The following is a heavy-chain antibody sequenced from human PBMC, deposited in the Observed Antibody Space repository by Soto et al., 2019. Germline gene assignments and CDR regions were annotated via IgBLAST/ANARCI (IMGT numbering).Heavy chain of an antibody. CDR3: ARRGTIFGVPENWFDP. V-gene: IGHV5-51*01. J-gene: IGHJ5*02. D-gene: IGHD3-3*01. CDR2: IYPGDSDT. CDR1: GYSFTSYW. Sequence: GESLKISCKGSGYSFTSYWIGWVRQMPGKGLEWMGIIYPGDSDTRYSPSFQGQVTISADKSISTAYLQWSSLKASDTAMYYCARRGTIFGVPENWFDPWGQGTLVTVSS.